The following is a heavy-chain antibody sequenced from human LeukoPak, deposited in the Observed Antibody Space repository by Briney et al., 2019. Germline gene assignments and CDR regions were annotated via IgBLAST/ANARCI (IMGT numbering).Heavy chain of an antibody. Sequence: SETLSLTCTVSGGSISDYYWSWIRQHPGKGLEWIGYIYYSGSTYYNPSLKSRVTISVDTSKNQFSLKLSSVTAADTAVYYCARDSYYYDSSGYPDAFDIWGQGTMVTVSS. CDR2: IYYSGST. V-gene: IGHV4-31*03. CDR1: GGSISDYY. CDR3: ARDSYYYDSSGYPDAFDI. J-gene: IGHJ3*02. D-gene: IGHD3-22*01.